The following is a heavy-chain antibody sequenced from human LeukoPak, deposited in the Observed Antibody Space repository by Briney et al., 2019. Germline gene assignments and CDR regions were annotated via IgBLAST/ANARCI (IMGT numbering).Heavy chain of an antibody. CDR2: INPNSGGT. D-gene: IGHD3-22*01. V-gene: IGHV1-2*06. Sequence: ASVKVSCKASGYTFTGYYMHGVRQAPGQGLEWMGRINPNSGGTNYAQKFQGRVTMSRDTSISTAYMELSRLRSDDTAVYYCAIEEYDSSGYYYRFDYRGQGTLVTVSS. J-gene: IGHJ4*02. CDR3: AIEEYDSSGYYYRFDY. CDR1: GYTFTGYY.